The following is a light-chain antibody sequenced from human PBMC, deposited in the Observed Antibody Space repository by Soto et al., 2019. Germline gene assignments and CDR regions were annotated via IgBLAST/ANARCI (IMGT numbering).Light chain of an antibody. J-gene: IGLJ1*01. Sequence: QSARTQPASVTGSPEQWLTISCTGTSGDVGRDELVSWYQQHPGKAPKLIIYEVTRRPSGVSNRFSGSKSGKTASLTISGLQDEDEADYYCCSYAARRPFPYVFGTGTKVTVL. CDR2: EVT. CDR1: SGDVGRDEL. CDR3: CSYAARRPFPYV. V-gene: IGLV2-23*02.